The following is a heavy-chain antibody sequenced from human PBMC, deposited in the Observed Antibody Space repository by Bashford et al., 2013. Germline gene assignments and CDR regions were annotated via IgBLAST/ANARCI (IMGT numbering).Heavy chain of an antibody. CDR1: GFTFSGSA. Sequence: GSLRLSCAASGFTFSGSAMHWVRQASGKGLEWVGRIRSKANSYATAYAASVKGRFTISRDDSKNTAYLQMNSLRAEDTAMYYCARHGRYCSLGTCHGPLDYWGQGTLVTVSS. CDR2: IRSKANSYAT. CDR3: ARHGRYCSLGTCHGPLDY. J-gene: IGHJ4*02. V-gene: IGHV3-73*01. D-gene: IGHD2-15*01.